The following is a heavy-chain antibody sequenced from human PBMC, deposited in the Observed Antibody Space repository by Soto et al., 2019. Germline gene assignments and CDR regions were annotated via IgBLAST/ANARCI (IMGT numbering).Heavy chain of an antibody. CDR2: ITPIFGRT. J-gene: IGHJ6*02. D-gene: IGHD6-6*01. Sequence: GGSVQVSCKACVGTFSSYAFSWVRQAPCQGLEWMGGITPIFGRTNYAQKFQGRVTITADESTSTAYMELSSLRSEDTAVYYCARGEYSSSAGIYYYGMDVWGQGTTVTVSS. V-gene: IGHV1-69*13. CDR3: ARGEYSSSAGIYYYGMDV. CDR1: VGTFSSYA.